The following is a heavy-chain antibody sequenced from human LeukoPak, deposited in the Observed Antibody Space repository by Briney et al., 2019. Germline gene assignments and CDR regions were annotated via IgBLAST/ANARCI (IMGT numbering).Heavy chain of an antibody. J-gene: IGHJ5*02. Sequence: SETLSLTCAVYGGSFSDYYWSWIRQPPVKGLEWIGEINHSGSTNYNPSPKSRVTISVDTSKNQFSLKLSSVTAADTAVYYCARELNYWFDPWGQGTLVTVSS. CDR2: INHSGST. CDR3: ARELNYWFDP. CDR1: GGSFSDYY. V-gene: IGHV4-34*09.